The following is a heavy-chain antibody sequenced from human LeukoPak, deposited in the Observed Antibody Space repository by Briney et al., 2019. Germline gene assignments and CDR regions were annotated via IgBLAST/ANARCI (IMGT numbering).Heavy chain of an antibody. CDR2: ISYDGSNK. V-gene: IGHV3-30-3*01. CDR1: GFTFSSYA. J-gene: IGHJ4*02. Sequence: PGGSLRLSCAASGFTFSSYAMHWVRQAPGKGLEWVAVISYDGSNKYYADSVKGRFTISRDNSKNALYLQMNTLRAEDTAVYYCAREKYCTPTDCLHGRFYFNSWGQGTPVTVSS. D-gene: IGHD2-8*01. CDR3: AREKYCTPTDCLHGRFYFNS.